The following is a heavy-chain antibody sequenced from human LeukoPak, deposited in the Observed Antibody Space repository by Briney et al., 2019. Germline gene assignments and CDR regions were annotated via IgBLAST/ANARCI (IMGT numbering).Heavy chain of an antibody. V-gene: IGHV4-30-4*01. CDR3: ARDVLTPYYYGMDV. J-gene: IGHJ6*02. CDR2: IYYSGNT. D-gene: IGHD3-10*01. Sequence: SETLSLTCTVSGGSISSGDYSWSWIRQPPGKGLEWIGYIYYSGNTYYNPSLKSRVTISVDTSKNQFSLKLSSVTAADTAVYYCARDVLTPYYYGMDVWGQGTTVTVSS. CDR1: GGSISSGDYS.